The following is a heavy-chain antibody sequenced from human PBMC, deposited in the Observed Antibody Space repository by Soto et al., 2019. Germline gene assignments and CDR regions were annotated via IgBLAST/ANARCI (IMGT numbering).Heavy chain of an antibody. J-gene: IGHJ3*02. Sequence: GGSLRLSCAASGFTFSSYSMNWVRQAPGKGLEWVSYISSSSSTIYYADSVKGRFTISRDNAKNSLYLQMNSLRAEDTAVYYCARGMVRGVPGAFDIWGQGTMVTVSS. CDR1: GFTFSSYS. CDR2: ISSSSSTI. CDR3: ARGMVRGVPGAFDI. D-gene: IGHD3-10*01. V-gene: IGHV3-48*01.